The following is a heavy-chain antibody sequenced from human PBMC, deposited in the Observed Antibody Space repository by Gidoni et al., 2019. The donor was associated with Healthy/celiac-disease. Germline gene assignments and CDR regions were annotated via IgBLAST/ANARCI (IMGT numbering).Heavy chain of an antibody. J-gene: IGHJ6*03. V-gene: IGHV4-34*01. CDR1: GGSFSGYY. CDR2: INHSGST. CDR3: ARGAFRGWQLHGALGYYYYMDV. D-gene: IGHD6-19*01. Sequence: QVQLQQRGAGLLKPSETLSLTCAVYGGSFSGYYWSWLRQPPGKGLEWIGEINHSGSTNYNPSLKSRVTISVDTSKNQFSLKLSSVTAADTAVYYCARGAFRGWQLHGALGYYYYMDVWGKGTTVTVSS.